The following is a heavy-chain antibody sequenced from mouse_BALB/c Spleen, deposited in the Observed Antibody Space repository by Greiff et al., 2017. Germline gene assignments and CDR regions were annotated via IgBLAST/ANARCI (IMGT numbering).Heavy chain of an antibody. Sequence: VKLMESGPGLVAPSQSLSITCTVSGFSLTGYGVNWVRQPPGKGLEWLGVIWAGGSTNYNSALMSRLSISKDNSKSQVFLKMNSLQTDDTAMYYCARDSTVVATTRYFDVWGAGTTVTVSS. J-gene: IGHJ1*01. CDR1: GFSLTGYG. CDR2: IWAGGST. D-gene: IGHD1-1*01. CDR3: ARDSTVVATTRYFDV. V-gene: IGHV2-9*02.